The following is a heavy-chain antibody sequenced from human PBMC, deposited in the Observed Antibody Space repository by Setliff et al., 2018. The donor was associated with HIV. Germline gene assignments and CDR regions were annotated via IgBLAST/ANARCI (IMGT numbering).Heavy chain of an antibody. CDR2: IYFSGST. J-gene: IGHJ6*03. D-gene: IGHD3-3*01. CDR3: ARDRVHNPSYNFWSGPTNYYYYMDV. V-gene: IGHV4-59*13. Sequence: SETLSLTCIVSGVSISDYYWSWIRQPPGKGLEWIGYIYFSGSTNYNPSLKSRVTMSLDTSKSQFSLKLSSVTAADTAVYYCARDRVHNPSYNFWSGPTNYYYYMDVWGKGTTVTVSS. CDR1: GVSISDYY.